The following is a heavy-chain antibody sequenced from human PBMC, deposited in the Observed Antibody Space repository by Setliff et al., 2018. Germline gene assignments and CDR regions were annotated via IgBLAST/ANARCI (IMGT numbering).Heavy chain of an antibody. CDR1: GGSISRYH. V-gene: IGHV4-59*08. Sequence: SETLSLTCTVSGGSISRYHWSWIRQPPGKGLEWIGNIYSSGSIKYNPSLRSRVTISVDTVKNQFSLRLSSLTAADTAVYYCARAPDSGTYYNLYPYYNDVWGKGTTVTVSS. CDR3: ARAPDSGTYYNLYPYYNDV. D-gene: IGHD1-26*01. CDR2: IYSSGSI. J-gene: IGHJ6*03.